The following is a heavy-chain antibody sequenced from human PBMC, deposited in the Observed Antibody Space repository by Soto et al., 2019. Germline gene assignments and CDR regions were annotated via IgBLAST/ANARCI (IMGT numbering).Heavy chain of an antibody. CDR1: GGSISSSSYY. CDR3: ASGVDTAMEFDY. D-gene: IGHD5-18*01. Sequence: PSETLSLTCTVSGGSISSSSYYWGWIRQPPGKGLEWIGSIYYSGSTSYNPSLKSRVTISVDTSKNQFALKLSSVTAADTAVYYCASGVDTAMEFDYWGQGTLVTVSS. J-gene: IGHJ4*02. V-gene: IGHV4-39*01. CDR2: IYYSGST.